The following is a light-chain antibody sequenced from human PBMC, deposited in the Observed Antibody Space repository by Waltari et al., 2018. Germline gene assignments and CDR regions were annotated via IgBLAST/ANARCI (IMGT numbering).Light chain of an antibody. CDR1: RPHLATYKS. V-gene: IGLV2-11*01. Sequence: QSALTQPRSVSGSPGQSVTISCTGTRPHLATYKSVSRYQQPPGKAPHLIIHDVTTRPSGVPDRFSGSKSGNTASLTISGLQAEDEAKYFCCSFAGSYTWVFGGGTELTVL. CDR2: DVT. J-gene: IGLJ3*02. CDR3: CSFAGSYTWV.